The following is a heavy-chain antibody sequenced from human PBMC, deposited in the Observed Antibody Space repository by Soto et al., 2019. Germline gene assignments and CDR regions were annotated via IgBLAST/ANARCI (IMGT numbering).Heavy chain of an antibody. CDR2: ISVYNGDT. CDR3: ARDPPYGSGTYSRGGTDV. CDR1: GYNFISYG. J-gene: IGHJ6*02. Sequence: QVQLVQSETEVKKPGVSVKVSCKASGYNFISYGISWARQAPGQGLEWMGRISVYNGDTNYAKKLQCRVTMTPYTSTSTAYMELRRLRSGDPAVYYCARDPPYGSGTYSRGGTDVWGQGTTVIVSS. V-gene: IGHV1-18*04. D-gene: IGHD3-10*01.